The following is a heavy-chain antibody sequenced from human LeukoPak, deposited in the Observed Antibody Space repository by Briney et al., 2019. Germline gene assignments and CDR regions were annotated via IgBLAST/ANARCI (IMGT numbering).Heavy chain of an antibody. D-gene: IGHD6-19*01. J-gene: IGHJ4*02. CDR1: GFTFSNYG. Sequence: GGSLRLSCAASGFTFSNYGMHWVRQAPGKGLEWVAVISYDGSNTFYADSVKGRFTISRDNSKNTLYLQVNSLRAEDTAVYYCAKDPHSSGWYFTAFDYWGQGTLVTLSS. CDR2: ISYDGSNT. CDR3: AKDPHSSGWYFTAFDY. V-gene: IGHV3-30*18.